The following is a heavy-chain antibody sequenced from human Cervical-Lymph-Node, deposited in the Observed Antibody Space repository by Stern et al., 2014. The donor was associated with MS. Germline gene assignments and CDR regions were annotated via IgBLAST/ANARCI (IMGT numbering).Heavy chain of an antibody. CDR3: AREGADNDAFDV. CDR2: INLSDGAT. V-gene: IGHV1-46*03. J-gene: IGHJ3*01. D-gene: IGHD1-26*01. CDR1: GYTFIDYY. Sequence: VRLVESGADVKKPGASVPVSCRTSGYTFIDYYIHWVRQAPGQGLEWMGIINLSDGATTYAQKFQGRVTMTRDTSTNTAYMQLGSLTSEDTAVFFCAREGADNDAFDVWGQGTMVTVSS.